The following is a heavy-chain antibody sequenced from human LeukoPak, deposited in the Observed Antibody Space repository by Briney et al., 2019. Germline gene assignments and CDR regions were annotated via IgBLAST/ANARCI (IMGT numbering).Heavy chain of an antibody. Sequence: GGSLRLSCAASGFTFSSYSMNWVRRAPGKGLEWVSSISSSSSYIYYADSVKGRFTISRDNAKNSLYLQMNSLRAEDTAVYYCARDGALHYYGSGSPLDYWGQGTLVTVSS. CDR3: ARDGALHYYGSGSPLDY. D-gene: IGHD3-10*01. CDR1: GFTFSSYS. CDR2: ISSSSSYI. J-gene: IGHJ4*02. V-gene: IGHV3-21*01.